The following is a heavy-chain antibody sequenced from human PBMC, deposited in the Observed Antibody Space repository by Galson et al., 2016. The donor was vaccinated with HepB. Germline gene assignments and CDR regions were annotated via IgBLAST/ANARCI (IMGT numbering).Heavy chain of an antibody. CDR1: GYTFTNYA. D-gene: IGHD5-18*01. CDR2: INAGNDNT. J-gene: IGHJ4*02. Sequence: SVKVSCKASGYTFTNYAMHWVRQAPGQRLEWMGWINAGNDNTKYSQKFQGRLIITTDTSASTAFMELSSLKSEETALYYCARDRYSYCDYWGQGTLVTVSS. CDR3: ARDRYSYCDY. V-gene: IGHV1-3*01.